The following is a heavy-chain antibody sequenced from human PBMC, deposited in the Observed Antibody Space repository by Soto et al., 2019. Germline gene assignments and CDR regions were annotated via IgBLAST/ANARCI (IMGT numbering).Heavy chain of an antibody. J-gene: IGHJ6*02. CDR3: AREEYDILTGYYILFDYYYGMDV. Sequence: GASVKVSCKASGYTFTSYYMHWVRQAPGQGLEWMGIINPSGGSTSYAQKFQGRVTMTRDTSTSTVYMELSSLRSEDTAVYYCAREEYDILTGYYILFDYYYGMDVWGQGTTVTVSS. CDR2: INPSGGST. CDR1: GYTFTSYY. V-gene: IGHV1-46*01. D-gene: IGHD3-9*01.